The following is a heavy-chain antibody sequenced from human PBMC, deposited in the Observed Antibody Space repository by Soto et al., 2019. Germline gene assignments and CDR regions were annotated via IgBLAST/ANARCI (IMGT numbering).Heavy chain of an antibody. J-gene: IGHJ4*02. CDR3: VRDRPGWERWDY. V-gene: IGHV3-21*01. CDR1: GFTFNTYF. D-gene: IGHD1-26*01. CDR2: ISSSSSYI. Sequence: GGSLRLSCVASGFTFNTYFMNWVRQAPGKGLEWVSSISSSSSYIYHADSVKGRFTISRDNAKNSLYLQMNSLRAEDTAVYYCVRDRPGWERWDYWGQGTLVTVSS.